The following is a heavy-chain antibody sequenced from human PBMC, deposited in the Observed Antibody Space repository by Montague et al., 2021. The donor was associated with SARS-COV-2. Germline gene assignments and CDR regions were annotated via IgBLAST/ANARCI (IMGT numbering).Heavy chain of an antibody. Sequence: SETLSLTCTVSGGSISSYYWSWIRQPPGKGLEWIGYIYYSGSTNYNPSLKSRVAISVDTSQNQFSLQLSSVTAADTAVYYCARIHHTHGRWLLGSPSASISQSVWFDPWGQGTLVTVSS. D-gene: IGHD5-24*01. V-gene: IGHV4-59*01. CDR2: IYYSGST. CDR3: ARIHHTHGRWLLGSPSASISQSVWFDP. CDR1: GGSISSYY. J-gene: IGHJ5*02.